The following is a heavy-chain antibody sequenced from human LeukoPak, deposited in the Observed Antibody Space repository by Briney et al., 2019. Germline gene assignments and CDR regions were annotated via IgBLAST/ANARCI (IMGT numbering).Heavy chain of an antibody. CDR3: AIYDSSGYYYDY. Sequence: GEPLKSSCKGSGYSFTSYWISWVRQMPGKGLGWMGRIDPSDSYTNSSPSFQGHVTISADKSISTAYLQWSSLKASDTAMYYCAIYDSSGYYYDYWGQGTLVTVSS. CDR2: IDPSDSYT. D-gene: IGHD3-22*01. CDR1: GYSFTSYW. J-gene: IGHJ4*02. V-gene: IGHV5-10-1*01.